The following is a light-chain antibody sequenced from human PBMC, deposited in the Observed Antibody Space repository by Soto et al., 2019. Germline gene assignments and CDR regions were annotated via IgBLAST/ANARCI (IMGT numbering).Light chain of an antibody. CDR3: QQYNSYWGT. J-gene: IGKJ1*01. CDR1: RDVGSD. CDR2: AAS. V-gene: IGKV1-17*01. Sequence: QMTQSPSSLSASVGEKIIITCRASRDVGSDVSWYQQKPGQAPKLLIYAASNLYTGVPSRFSGSRSGTEFTLTISSLQPEDFATYYCQQYNSYWGTFGQGTKVDI.